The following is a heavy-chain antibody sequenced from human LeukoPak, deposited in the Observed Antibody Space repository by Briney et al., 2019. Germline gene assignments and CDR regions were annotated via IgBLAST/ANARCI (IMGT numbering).Heavy chain of an antibody. V-gene: IGHV3-7*03. CDR2: IEQDGSEK. CDR3: AKGTLWELPLAPFDY. D-gene: IGHD1-26*01. CDR1: GFTFSSYW. Sequence: PGGSLRLSCAASGFTFSSYWMSWVRQAPGKGLEWVANIEQDGSEKYYVDSVKGRFTISRDNAKNSLYLQMNSLRAEDTAVYYCAKGTLWELPLAPFDYWGQGTLVTVSS. J-gene: IGHJ4*02.